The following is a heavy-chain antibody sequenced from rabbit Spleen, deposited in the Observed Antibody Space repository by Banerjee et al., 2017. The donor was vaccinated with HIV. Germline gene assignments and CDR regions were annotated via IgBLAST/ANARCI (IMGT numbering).Heavy chain of an antibody. J-gene: IGHJ6*01. CDR2: IYAGSSGTT. CDR1: GFSFSSSYW. D-gene: IGHD8-1*01. CDR3: ARDAGSSFSSYGMDL. V-gene: IGHV1S45*01. Sequence: QEQLVESGGGLVQPEGSLTLTCTASGFSFSSSYWICWVRQAPGKGLEWIACIYAGSSGTTYFASWAKGRFTCSKTSSTTVTLQMTSLTAADTATYFCARDAGSSFSSYGMDLWGPGTLVTVS.